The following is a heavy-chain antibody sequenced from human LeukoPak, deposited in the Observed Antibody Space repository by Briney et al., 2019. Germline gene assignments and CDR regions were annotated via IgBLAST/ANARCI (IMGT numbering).Heavy chain of an antibody. V-gene: IGHV4-38-2*02. D-gene: IGHD4-17*01. CDR2: IYHSGST. CDR1: GGSFSSGYY. CDR3: ARDRHPLTVTPRGAFDI. J-gene: IGHJ3*02. Sequence: PSETLSLTYAVYGGSFSSGYYWGWIRQPPGKGLEWIGSIYHSGSTYYNPSLKSRVTISVDTSKNQFSLKLSSVTAADTAVYYCARDRHPLTVTPRGAFDIWGQGTMVTVSS.